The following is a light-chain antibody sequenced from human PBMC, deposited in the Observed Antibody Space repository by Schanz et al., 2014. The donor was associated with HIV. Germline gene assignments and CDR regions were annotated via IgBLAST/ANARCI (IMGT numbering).Light chain of an antibody. V-gene: IGKV1-5*01. CDR2: AAS. Sequence: IQLTQSPSTLSASVGDRVTITCRASQSVSSWLAWYQQKPGKAPKLLIYAASSLLSGVPSRFSGSGSGTHFTLTISSLQPEDFATYFCQQFHTYPYTFGQGTKLEIK. CDR3: QQFHTYPYT. CDR1: QSVSSW. J-gene: IGKJ2*01.